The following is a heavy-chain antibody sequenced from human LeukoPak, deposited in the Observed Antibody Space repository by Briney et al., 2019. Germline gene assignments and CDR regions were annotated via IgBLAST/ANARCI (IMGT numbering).Heavy chain of an antibody. V-gene: IGHV3-66*01. CDR2: IYSGGST. Sequence: GGSLRLSCAASGFTVSSNYMSWVRQAPGKGLEWVSVIYSGGSTYYADSVKGRFTISRGNSKNTLYLQMNSLRAEDTAVYYCARDFGYGSGSYYWFDPWGQGTLVTVSS. J-gene: IGHJ5*02. CDR3: ARDFGYGSGSYYWFDP. D-gene: IGHD3-10*01. CDR1: GFTVSSNY.